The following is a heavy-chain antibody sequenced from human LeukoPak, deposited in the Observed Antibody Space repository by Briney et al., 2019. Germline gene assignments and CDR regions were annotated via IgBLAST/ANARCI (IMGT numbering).Heavy chain of an antibody. Sequence: PGGSLRLSCAASGFTFSSYGMHWVRQAPGKGLEWVAVIWYDGSNKYYADSVKGRFTISRDNSKNTLYLQMNSLRAEDTAVYYCARGYSSGWYGGDYWGQGTLVTVSS. CDR1: GFTFSSYG. D-gene: IGHD6-19*01. CDR3: ARGYSSGWYGGDY. J-gene: IGHJ4*02. V-gene: IGHV3-33*01. CDR2: IWYDGSNK.